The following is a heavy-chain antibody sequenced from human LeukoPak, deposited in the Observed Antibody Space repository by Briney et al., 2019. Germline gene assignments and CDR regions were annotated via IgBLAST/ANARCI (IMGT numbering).Heavy chain of an antibody. D-gene: IGHD6-13*01. CDR3: AKDDSYSSSWLSYFDF. CDR2: INPSGVST. V-gene: IGHV1-46*03. CDR1: GHTVTSYY. Sequence: GPSVKVSCKASGHTVTSYYMHWLRQAPGQRLGWMGIINPSGVSTSYAQKFQGRGTMSRALSTSTVYIDLSSLRAEDTAVYYCAKDDSYSSSWLSYFDFWGEGAMVTDSS. J-gene: IGHJ4*02.